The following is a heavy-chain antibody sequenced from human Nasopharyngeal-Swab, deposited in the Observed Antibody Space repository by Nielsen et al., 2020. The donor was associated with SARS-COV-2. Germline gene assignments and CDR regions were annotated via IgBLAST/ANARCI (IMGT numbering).Heavy chain of an antibody. Sequence: SETLPLTCAVYGGSFSGYYWSWIRQPPGKGLEWIGEINHSGSTNYNPSLKSRVTISVGTSKNQFSLKLSSVTAADTAVYYCARGRRIVVVPAAIPGHYNWFDPWGQGTLVTVSS. J-gene: IGHJ5*02. CDR2: INHSGST. V-gene: IGHV4-34*01. CDR1: GGSFSGYY. D-gene: IGHD2-2*01. CDR3: ARGRRIVVVPAAIPGHYNWFDP.